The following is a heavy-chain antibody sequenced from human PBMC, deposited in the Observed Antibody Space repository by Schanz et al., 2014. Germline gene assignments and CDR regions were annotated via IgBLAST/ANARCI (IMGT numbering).Heavy chain of an antibody. D-gene: IGHD3-3*01. Sequence: QVQVVQSGAELKKPGASVKVSCKASGYTFTSYGISWVRQAPGQGLEWMGWISAYNGNTKYPQKLQGGVTMTTDTSTSTAYMALTDLRSDDTAVYYCARDRRFFDRDDLYYFDSWGQGTLVTVSS. CDR3: ARDRRFFDRDDLYYFDS. CDR2: ISAYNGNT. J-gene: IGHJ4*02. CDR1: GYTFTSYG. V-gene: IGHV1-18*01.